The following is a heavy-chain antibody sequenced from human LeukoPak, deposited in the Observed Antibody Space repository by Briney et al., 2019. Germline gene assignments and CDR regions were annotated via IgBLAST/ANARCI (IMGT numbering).Heavy chain of an antibody. V-gene: IGHV3-48*02. J-gene: IGHJ3*02. D-gene: IGHD3-22*01. CDR1: GFTFSSYS. CDR2: ISSSSSTI. Sequence: GGSLRLSCVVSGFTFSSYSMNWVRQAPGKGLEWVSYISSSSSTIYHADSVKGRFTISRDNAKNSLYLQMNSLRDEDTAVYYCARDGAYYYDCSGYSGGGAFDIWGQGTMVTVSS. CDR3: ARDGAYYYDCSGYSGGGAFDI.